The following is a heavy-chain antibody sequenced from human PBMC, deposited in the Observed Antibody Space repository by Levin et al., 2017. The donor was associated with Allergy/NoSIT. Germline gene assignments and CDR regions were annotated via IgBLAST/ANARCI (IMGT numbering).Heavy chain of an antibody. CDR2: IIPIFGTA. J-gene: IGHJ6*02. V-gene: IGHV1-69*06. Sequence: SVKVSCKASGGTFSSYAISWVRQAPGQGLEWMGGIIPIFGTANYAQKFQGRVTITADKSTSTAYMELSSLRSEDTAVYYCASEVSSLVYYGSGSPSRRGMDVWGQGTTVTVSS. D-gene: IGHD3-10*01. CDR1: GGTFSSYA. CDR3: ASEVSSLVYYGSGSPSRRGMDV.